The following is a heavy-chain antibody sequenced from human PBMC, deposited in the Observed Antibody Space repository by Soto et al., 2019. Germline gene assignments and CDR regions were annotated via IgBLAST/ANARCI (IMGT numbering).Heavy chain of an antibody. CDR2: INHSGST. V-gene: IGHV4-34*01. CDR3: ADWRDYGETLYDY. J-gene: IGHJ4*02. D-gene: IGHD4-17*01. Sequence: SETLSLTCAVYGGSFSGYYWSWIRQPPGKGLEWIGEINHSGSTNYNPSLKSRVTISVDTSKNQFSLKLSSVTAADTAVYYCADWRDYGETLYDYWGQGTLVTVSS. CDR1: GGSFSGYY.